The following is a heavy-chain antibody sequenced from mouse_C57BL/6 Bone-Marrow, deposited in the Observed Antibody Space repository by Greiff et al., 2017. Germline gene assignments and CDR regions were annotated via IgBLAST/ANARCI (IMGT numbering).Heavy chain of an antibody. J-gene: IGHJ3*01. V-gene: IGHV1-55*01. CDR3: ARTYGKAFAY. CDR1: GYTFTSYW. CDR2: IYPGSGST. D-gene: IGHD2-1*01. Sequence: QVQLQQSGAELVKPGASVKMSCKASGYTFTSYWITWVKQRPGQGLEWIGDIYPGSGSTNYNEKFKSKATLTVDTSSSTAYMQLSSLASEDSAVYYCARTYGKAFAYWGQGTLVTVSA.